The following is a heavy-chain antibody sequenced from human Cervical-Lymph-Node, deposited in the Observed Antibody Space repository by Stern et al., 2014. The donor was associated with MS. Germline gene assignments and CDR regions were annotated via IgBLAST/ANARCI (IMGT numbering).Heavy chain of an antibody. CDR3: ARVGDDDSSGYPVSYWYFDL. J-gene: IGHJ2*01. CDR1: GGTISSYA. CDR2: SNPIFGTA. Sequence: VQLVQSGAEVKKPGSSVKVSCKASGGTISSYAISWVRQAPGQGLEWMGGSNPIFGTANYAQKFQGRVTITAYESTSTAYMELSSLRSEDTAVYYCARVGDDDSSGYPVSYWYFDLWGRGTLVTVSS. D-gene: IGHD3-22*01. V-gene: IGHV1-69*01.